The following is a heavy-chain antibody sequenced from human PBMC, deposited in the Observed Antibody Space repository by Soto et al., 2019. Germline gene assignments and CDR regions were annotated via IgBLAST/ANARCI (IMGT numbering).Heavy chain of an antibody. CDR3: AKRRGAGGHFDY. Sequence: GALRLSCAASGFTFSSYAMGWVRQGPGKGLEWVAVVSIGGSTHYADSVRGRFTISRDNSKNTLSLQMNSLTAEDTAVYFCAKRRGAGGHFDYWGQGALVTVSS. V-gene: IGHV3-23*01. J-gene: IGHJ4*02. CDR2: VSIGGST. CDR1: GFTFSSYA. D-gene: IGHD2-15*01.